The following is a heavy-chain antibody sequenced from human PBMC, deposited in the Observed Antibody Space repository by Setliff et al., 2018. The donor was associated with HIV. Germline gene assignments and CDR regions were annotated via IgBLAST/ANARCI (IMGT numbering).Heavy chain of an antibody. CDR3: ARPVEMANREFDY. CDR1: GGSFSGYY. Sequence: PSETLSLTCAVYGGSFSGYYWSWIRQPPGKGLEWIGEINHRGSTYYNPSLKSRVTISVDTSKNQFSLKLSSVTAADTAVYYCARPVEMANREFDYWGQGTLVTVSS. CDR2: INHRGST. V-gene: IGHV4-34*01. J-gene: IGHJ4*02. D-gene: IGHD1-26*01.